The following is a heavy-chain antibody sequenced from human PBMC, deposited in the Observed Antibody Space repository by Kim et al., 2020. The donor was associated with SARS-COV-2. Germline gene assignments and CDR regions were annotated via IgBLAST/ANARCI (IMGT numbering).Heavy chain of an antibody. D-gene: IGHD3-10*01. CDR1: GFPFGSYA. CDR3: AKDSGSGSYRWFDP. V-gene: IGHV3-23*01. CDR2: ITRTGAVT. Sequence: GGSLRLSCAASGFPFGSYAMAWVRRAPGRGLEWVSSITRTGAVTYYSDSVRGRFTISRDESNSTLNLEMNTLRVDDTAVYYCAKDSGSGSYRWFDPSGQG. J-gene: IGHJ5*02.